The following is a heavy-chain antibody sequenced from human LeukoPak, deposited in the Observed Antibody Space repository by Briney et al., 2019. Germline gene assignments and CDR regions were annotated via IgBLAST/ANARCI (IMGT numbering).Heavy chain of an antibody. J-gene: IGHJ3*02. V-gene: IGHV4-30-2*01. CDR3: ARDFKSGYDSYAFDI. CDR1: GGSISSGGYY. CDR2: IYHSGST. Sequence: SETLSLTCTVSGGSISSGGYYWSWIRQPPGKGLEWIGYIYHSGSTYYNPSLKSRVTISVDRSKNQFSLKLSSVTAADTAVYYCARDFKSGYDSYAFDIWGQGTMVTVSS. D-gene: IGHD5-12*01.